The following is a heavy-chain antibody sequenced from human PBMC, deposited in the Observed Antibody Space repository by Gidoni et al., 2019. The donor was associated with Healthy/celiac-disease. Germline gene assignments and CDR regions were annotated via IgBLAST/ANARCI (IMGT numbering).Heavy chain of an antibody. CDR3: ARGSSSSPFDY. Sequence: QVQLVQSGAEVKKPGASVNVSCTPSGYTFTGYYMHWVRQAPGQGLEWMGWIKPNSGGTNDAQKFQGWVTMTRDTSISTAYMELSRLRYDDTAVYYCARGSSSSPFDYWGQGTLVTVSS. CDR1: GYTFTGYY. V-gene: IGHV1-2*04. J-gene: IGHJ4*02. CDR2: IKPNSGGT. D-gene: IGHD6-6*01.